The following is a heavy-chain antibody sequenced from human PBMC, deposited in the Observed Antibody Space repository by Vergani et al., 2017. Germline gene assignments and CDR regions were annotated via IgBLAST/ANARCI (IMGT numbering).Heavy chain of an antibody. Sequence: EVQLVGSGGGLVKPGGSLRLSCAASGFTFSSYSMNWVRQAPGKGLEWASSISTSSSYIYYADSVKGRFTISRDNAKNSLYLQMNSLRAEDTAVYYCARDLLGSDAFDIWGQGTMVTVSS. CDR1: GFTFSSYS. CDR3: ARDLLGSDAFDI. J-gene: IGHJ3*02. D-gene: IGHD7-27*01. V-gene: IGHV3-21*01. CDR2: ISTSSSYI.